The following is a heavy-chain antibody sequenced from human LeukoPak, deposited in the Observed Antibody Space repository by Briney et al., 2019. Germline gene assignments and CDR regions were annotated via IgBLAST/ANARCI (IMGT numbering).Heavy chain of an antibody. CDR2: IYYSGST. Sequence: SETLSLTCTVSGGSISTDASYWAWIRQPPGKGLVWFGSIYYSGSTYYSSSLKSRVTLSVDTSKNQFSLKMSSVTAADTAVFYCARLFSRGWEYHFGLDVWGQGTTVTVS. CDR3: ARLFSRGWEYHFGLDV. D-gene: IGHD6-19*01. CDR1: GGSISTDASY. J-gene: IGHJ6*02. V-gene: IGHV4-39*01.